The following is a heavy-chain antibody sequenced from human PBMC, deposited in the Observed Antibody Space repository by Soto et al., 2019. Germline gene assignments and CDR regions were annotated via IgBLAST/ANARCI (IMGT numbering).Heavy chain of an antibody. J-gene: IGHJ4*02. V-gene: IGHV3-33*01. CDR1: GFTFSSYG. CDR2: IWYDGSNK. Sequence: QVQLVESGGGVVQPGRSLRLSCAASGFTFSSYGLHWVRQAPGKGLEWVAVIWYDGSNKYYADSVKGRFTISRDNSKNTLYLQMNSLRAEDTAVYYCARDGWDYGDYSGSLFSDYWGQGTLVTVSS. D-gene: IGHD4-17*01. CDR3: ARDGWDYGDYSGSLFSDY.